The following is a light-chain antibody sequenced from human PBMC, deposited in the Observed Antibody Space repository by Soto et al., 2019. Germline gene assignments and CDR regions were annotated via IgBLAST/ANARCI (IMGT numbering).Light chain of an antibody. J-gene: IGLJ2*01. CDR2: LNSDGSH. V-gene: IGLV4-69*01. CDR1: SGHSSYA. CDR3: QAWDNSLVV. Sequence: QLVLTQSPSASASLGASVKLTCTLSSGHSSYAIAWHQQQPEKGPRYLMKLNSDGSHSKGDGIPDRFSGSSSGAERYLTISSLQSEDEADYYCQAWDNSLVVFGGGTKLTVL.